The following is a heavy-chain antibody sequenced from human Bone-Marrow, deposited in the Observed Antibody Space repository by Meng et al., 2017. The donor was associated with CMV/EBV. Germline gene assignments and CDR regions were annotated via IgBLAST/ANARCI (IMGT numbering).Heavy chain of an antibody. CDR2: IYGSNTKT. CDR3: AKDLGRSSWYYFDY. Sequence: GESLKISCAASGFTFSSYAMGWVRQAPGKGLEWVSIIYGSNTKTYYADSVKGRFTISRDNSKNTLYLQMNGLGADDTAVYYCAKDLGRSSWYYFDYWGQGTLVTVSS. J-gene: IGHJ4*02. CDR1: GFTFSSYA. V-gene: IGHV3-23*03. D-gene: IGHD6-13*01.